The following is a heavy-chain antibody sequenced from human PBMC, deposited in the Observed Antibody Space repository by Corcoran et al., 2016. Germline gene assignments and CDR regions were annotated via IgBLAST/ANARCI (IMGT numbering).Heavy chain of an antibody. Sequence: QVQLQQSGPGLVKPSQTLSLTCAISGDSVSSNSAAWNWIRQSPSRGLEWLGRPYYRSKWYNDYAVSVKSRITINPDTSKNQFSLQRNSVTPEDTAVYYCARDLWGGDCCSRSYSCSRMDARGQGTTVPVS. CDR1: GDSVSSNSAA. D-gene: IGHD2-21*02. CDR2: PYYRSKWYN. V-gene: IGHV6-1*01. J-gene: IGHJ6*02. CDR3: ARDLWGGDCCSRSYSCSRMDA.